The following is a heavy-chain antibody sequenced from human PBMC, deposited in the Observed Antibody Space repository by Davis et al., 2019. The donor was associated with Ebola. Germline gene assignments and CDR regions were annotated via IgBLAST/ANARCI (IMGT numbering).Heavy chain of an antibody. J-gene: IGHJ6*02. V-gene: IGHV3-21*01. D-gene: IGHD2-15*01. CDR2: ISSSSSYI. Sequence: GESLKISCAASGFTFSSYSMNWVRQAPGKGLEWVSSISSSSSYIYYADSVKGRFTISRDNAKNSLYLQMNSLRAEDTAVYYCARDPGYCSGGSCYSLGYYYYGMDAWGQGTTVTVSS. CDR1: GFTFSSYS. CDR3: ARDPGYCSGGSCYSLGYYYYGMDA.